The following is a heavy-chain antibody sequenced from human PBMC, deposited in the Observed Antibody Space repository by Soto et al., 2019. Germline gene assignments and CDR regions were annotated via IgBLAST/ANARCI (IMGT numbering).Heavy chain of an antibody. J-gene: IGHJ4*02. D-gene: IGHD5-18*01. CDR3: ARGSRLRGYSYGCDY. Sequence: SGSLSPSRTVSRVSITRGGFSCGWIPPHPRKGLEWIGYIYYSGSTYYNPSLKSRVTISVDTSKNQFSLKLSSVTAADTAVYYCARGSRLRGYSYGCDYWGQGTLVTVSS. CDR1: RVSITRGGFS. V-gene: IGHV4-31*03. CDR2: IYYSGST.